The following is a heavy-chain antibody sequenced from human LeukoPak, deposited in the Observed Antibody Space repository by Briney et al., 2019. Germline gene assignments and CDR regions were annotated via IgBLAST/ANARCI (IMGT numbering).Heavy chain of an antibody. CDR1: GASISSYY. J-gene: IGHJ3*02. CDR2: IYYSGST. Sequence: SQTLSLTCTVAGASISSYYWSWIRQPPGKGLDWIGYIYYSGSTNYNPSLKSRVTISLDTSKNPFSLKLISVTAASTAVYYCSTNGGRTYYGAFDIWGQGTMVTVSS. D-gene: IGHD3-10*01. V-gene: IGHV4-59*01. CDR3: STNGGRTYYGAFDI.